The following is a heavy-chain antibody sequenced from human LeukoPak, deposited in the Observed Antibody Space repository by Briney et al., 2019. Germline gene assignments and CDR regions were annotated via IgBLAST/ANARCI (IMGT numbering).Heavy chain of an antibody. V-gene: IGHV3-23*01. D-gene: IGHD2-2*02. Sequence: GGSLRLSCAASGFTFSSYAMSWVRQAPGKGLEWVSAISGSGGSTYYADSVKGRSTISRDNSKNTLYLQMNSLRAEDTAVYYCAKGASKRAVVPAAISSDYWGQGTLVTVSS. CDR1: GFTFSSYA. J-gene: IGHJ4*02. CDR3: AKGASKRAVVPAAISSDY. CDR2: ISGSGGST.